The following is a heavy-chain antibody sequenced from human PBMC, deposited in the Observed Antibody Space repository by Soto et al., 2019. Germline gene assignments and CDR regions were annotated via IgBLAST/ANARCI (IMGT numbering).Heavy chain of an antibody. CDR3: ARADCSSTSCPYDY. CDR2: INHSGST. V-gene: IGHV4-34*01. D-gene: IGHD2-2*01. CDR1: GGSFSGYY. J-gene: IGHJ4*02. Sequence: WETLSLTCAVYGGSFSGYYWSWIRQPPGKGLEWIGEINHSGSTNYNPSLKSRVTISVDTSKNQFSLKLSSVTAADTAVYYCARADCSSTSCPYDYWGQGTLVTVSS.